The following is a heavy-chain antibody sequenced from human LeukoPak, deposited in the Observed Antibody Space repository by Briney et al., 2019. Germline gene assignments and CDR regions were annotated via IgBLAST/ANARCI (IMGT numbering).Heavy chain of an antibody. Sequence: ESGGSLRLSCAASGFTFDDYTMHWVRQAPGKGLEWVAFIRYDGSNKYYADSVKGRFTISRDNSKNTLYLQMNSLRAEDTAVYYCARDLDSVGIAARYALGYWGQGTLVTVSS. D-gene: IGHD6-6*01. CDR3: ARDLDSVGIAARYALGY. V-gene: IGHV3-30*02. J-gene: IGHJ4*02. CDR1: GFTFDDYT. CDR2: IRYDGSNK.